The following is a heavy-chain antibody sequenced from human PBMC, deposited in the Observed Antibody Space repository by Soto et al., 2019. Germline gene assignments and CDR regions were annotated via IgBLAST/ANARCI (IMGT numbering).Heavy chain of an antibody. CDR1: GFTVSNNY. V-gene: IGHV3-53*01. D-gene: IGHD3-10*01. CDR2: IYSGGYT. Sequence: EVQLVESGGGLIQPGGSLRLSCAVSGFTVSNNYMSWVRQAPGKGLEGVSVIYSGGYTAYGDSVKGRFTISRDNSKTNPSFQNIPVRAPAPAFFYCGTHPGGGGYWGQGTLVTVSS. J-gene: IGHJ4*02. CDR3: GTHPGGGGY.